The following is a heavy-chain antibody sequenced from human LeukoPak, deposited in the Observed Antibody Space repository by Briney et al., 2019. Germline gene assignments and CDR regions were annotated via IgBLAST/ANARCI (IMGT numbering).Heavy chain of an antibody. Sequence: ASVKVSCKASGYTFTSYAMHWVRQAPGQRLEWMGWINAGNGNTKYSQKFQGRVTITRDTSASTAYMELSSLRSEDTAVYYCAGVRSVAMAYFDSWGQGTLVTVSS. CDR1: GYTFTSYA. CDR3: AGVRSVAMAYFDS. V-gene: IGHV1-3*01. CDR2: INAGNGNT. D-gene: IGHD6-19*01. J-gene: IGHJ4*02.